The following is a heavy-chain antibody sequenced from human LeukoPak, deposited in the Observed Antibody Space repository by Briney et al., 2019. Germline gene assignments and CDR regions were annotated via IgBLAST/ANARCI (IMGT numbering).Heavy chain of an antibody. CDR3: ARDKSSIGAFDI. Sequence: GGSLRLSCAASGFTFSSYSMNGVRQAPGKGLEWVSSISSSSSYIYYADSVKGRFTISRDNAKNSLYLQMNSLRAEDTAVYYCARDKSSIGAFDIWGQGTMVTVSS. CDR2: ISSSSSYI. CDR1: GFTFSSYS. J-gene: IGHJ3*02. D-gene: IGHD3-3*02. V-gene: IGHV3-21*01.